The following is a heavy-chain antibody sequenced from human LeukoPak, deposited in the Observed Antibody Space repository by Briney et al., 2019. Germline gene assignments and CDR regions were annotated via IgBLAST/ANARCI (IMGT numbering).Heavy chain of an antibody. Sequence: PGGSLRLSCEASGFTFTTYSMTWVRQAPGKGLEWVSIISSGSSAIFSADALKGRFTISRDYSKNTLYLQMNSLRAEDTAVYYCAKGWRYSSGWYNFDYWGQGTLVTVSS. V-gene: IGHV3-21*04. CDR1: GFTFTTYS. CDR3: AKGWRYSSGWYNFDY. J-gene: IGHJ4*02. D-gene: IGHD6-19*01. CDR2: ISSGSSAI.